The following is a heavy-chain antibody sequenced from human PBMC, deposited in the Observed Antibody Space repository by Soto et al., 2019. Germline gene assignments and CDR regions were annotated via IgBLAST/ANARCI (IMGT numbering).Heavy chain of an antibody. D-gene: IGHD5-12*01. J-gene: IGHJ4*02. CDR2: VSSDGSST. CDR1: GFTFSSYW. Sequence: EVQLVESGGGLVQPGESLRLSCAASGFTFSSYWMHWIRQAPWKGLVWVSRVSSDGSSTVYANSVKGRLTISRDNAKNTLYLQKNSLSDEDTAVYYCARGLPNFRSFDSWGQGTLVTVSS. CDR3: ARGLPNFRSFDS. V-gene: IGHV3-74*01.